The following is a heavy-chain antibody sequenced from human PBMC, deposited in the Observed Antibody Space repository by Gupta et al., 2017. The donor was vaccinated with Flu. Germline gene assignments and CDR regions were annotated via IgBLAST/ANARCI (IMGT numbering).Heavy chain of an antibody. CDR3: ARVWSSLIDY. Sequence: EVQVVESGGGLVQPGGSLRLSCAASGFTFTSYWMTWVRQAPGKGLEWVATIRHDESEIYYVDSVKGRFTISRDNAKNSVSLQMNSLRAEDSAVYYCARVWSSLIDYWGQGTLVTVS. D-gene: IGHD3-3*01. CDR1: GFTFTSYW. V-gene: IGHV3-7*01. CDR2: IRHDESEI. J-gene: IGHJ4*02.